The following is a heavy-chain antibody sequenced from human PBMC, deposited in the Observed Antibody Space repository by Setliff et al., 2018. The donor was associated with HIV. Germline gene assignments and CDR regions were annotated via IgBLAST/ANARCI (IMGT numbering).Heavy chain of an antibody. J-gene: IGHJ2*01. Sequence: LSLTCTVSGGSISSYYWSWIRQPPGKGLEWIGYIYYSGSTNYNPSLKSRVTISVDTSKNQFSLKLSSVTAADTAVYYCVREVGYFDFWGRGTLVTVSS. D-gene: IGHD1-26*01. CDR1: GGSISSYY. CDR3: VREVGYFDF. CDR2: IYYSGST. V-gene: IGHV4-59*01.